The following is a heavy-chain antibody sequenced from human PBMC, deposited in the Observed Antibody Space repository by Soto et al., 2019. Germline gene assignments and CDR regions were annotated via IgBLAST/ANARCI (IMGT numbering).Heavy chain of an antibody. CDR3: AKGQSSSSWYLFDY. CDR1: GFTFSSYA. V-gene: IGHV3-23*01. CDR2: LSGSGGLT. D-gene: IGHD6-13*01. Sequence: VQLLESGGGLVQPGGSLRLSCAASGFTFSSYAMSWVRQAPGKGLEWVSALSGSGGLTYYADSVKGRFTISRDNSRNPLYLQLNSLSAEDTAVFYCAKGQSSSSWYLFDYWGQGTLVTVSS. J-gene: IGHJ4*02.